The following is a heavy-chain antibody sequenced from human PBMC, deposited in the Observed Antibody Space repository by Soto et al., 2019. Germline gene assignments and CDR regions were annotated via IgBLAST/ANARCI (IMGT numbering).Heavy chain of an antibody. CDR1: GFTFRTYA. Sequence: GGSLRLSCAASGFTFRTYAMHWVRQAPGKGLEWVAVISYDGSNKYYTDSVKGRFTISRDNSKNTLYLQMNSLRTEDTAVYYCAGMAPAVLTRIDYWGQGTLVTVSS. J-gene: IGHJ4*02. V-gene: IGHV3-30-3*01. D-gene: IGHD5-18*01. CDR3: AGMAPAVLTRIDY. CDR2: ISYDGSNK.